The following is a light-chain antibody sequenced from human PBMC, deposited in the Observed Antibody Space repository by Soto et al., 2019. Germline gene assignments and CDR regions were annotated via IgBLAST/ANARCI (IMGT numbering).Light chain of an antibody. V-gene: IGLV2-14*01. CDR1: SGDVGGYNY. J-gene: IGLJ1*01. CDR2: AVT. CDR3: CSYTGASTYX. Sequence: QSVLTQPASVSGSPGQSVTISCAGTSGDVGGYNYVSWYQQHPGKAPKLMIHAVTNRPSGVSNRFSGSKSGNTASLTISSLQAEDEADYYCCSYTGASTYXXGTGXXLTVL.